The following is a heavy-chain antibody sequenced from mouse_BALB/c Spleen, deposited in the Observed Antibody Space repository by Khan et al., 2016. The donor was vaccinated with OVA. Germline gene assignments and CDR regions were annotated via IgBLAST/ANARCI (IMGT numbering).Heavy chain of an antibody. V-gene: IGHV14-1*02. D-gene: IGHD2-2*01. J-gene: IGHJ3*01. CDR1: GFNIKDYY. CDR2: IDPENGDT. Sequence: LKQSGAELVRPGALVKLSCKASGFNIKDYYMHWVKQRPEQGLVWIGRIDPENGDTIYDPKFQGKASITSDTSSNTAYLQLSSLTSEDTAVYYCARYGYSPWFAYWGQGTLVTVSA. CDR3: ARYGYSPWFAY.